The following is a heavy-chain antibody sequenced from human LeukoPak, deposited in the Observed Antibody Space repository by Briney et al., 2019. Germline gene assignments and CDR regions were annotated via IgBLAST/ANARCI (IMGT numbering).Heavy chain of an antibody. CDR2: INPNSGGA. V-gene: IGHV1-2*02. D-gene: IGHD2-21*01. CDR1: GYTFTDYF. CDR3: ASGVVSGLLDY. J-gene: IGHJ4*02. Sequence: ASVKVSCKASGYTFTDYFVHWVRQAPGQGLEWMGWINPNSGGAKYAQKFQGRVTMTRDTSISTVHMEVNRLTSDDTAGYYCASGVVSGLLDYWGQGTLVTVSS.